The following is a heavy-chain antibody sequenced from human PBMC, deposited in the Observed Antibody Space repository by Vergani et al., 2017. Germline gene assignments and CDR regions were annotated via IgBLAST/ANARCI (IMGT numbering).Heavy chain of an antibody. D-gene: IGHD3-22*01. CDR1: GGSISSSSYY. V-gene: IGHV4-39*01. J-gene: IGHJ4*02. Sequence: QLQLQESGPGLVKPSETLSLTCTVSGGSISSSSYYWGWIRQPPGKGLEWIGSIYYSGITYYNPSLKSRGTISIDTSKNQFSLKLSTVTAADTVVYYCARLRANYYDSSGYSDYWGQGTLVTVSS. CDR3: ARLRANYYDSSGYSDY. CDR2: IYYSGIT.